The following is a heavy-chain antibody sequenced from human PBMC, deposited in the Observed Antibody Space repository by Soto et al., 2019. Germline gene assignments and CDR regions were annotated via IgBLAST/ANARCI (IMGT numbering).Heavy chain of an antibody. CDR1: GYSFVTHW. J-gene: IGHJ6*02. Sequence: GESLKISCEGSGYSFVTHWIGWVRQMPGKGLEWIGIIYPYGSETTYSPAFQGHVTISADKSTNTAYLQWSSLKASDTAIYYCARISTSYPYFYYGMDVWGQGTTVTVYS. V-gene: IGHV5-51*06. CDR2: IYPYGSET. D-gene: IGHD3-10*01. CDR3: ARISTSYPYFYYGMDV.